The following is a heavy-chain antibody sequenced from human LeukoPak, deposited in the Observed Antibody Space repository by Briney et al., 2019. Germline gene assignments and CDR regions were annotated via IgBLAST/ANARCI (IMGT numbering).Heavy chain of an antibody. CDR2: IYYSGST. J-gene: IGHJ6*02. Sequence: PSETLSLTCTVSGGSISSGGYYWSWIRQHPGKGLEWIGYIYYSGSTYYNPSLKSRVTISADTSKNQFSLKLSSVTAADTAVYYCARGYYDFWSGYLASRATYGMDVWGQGTTVTVSS. D-gene: IGHD3-3*01. CDR3: ARGYYDFWSGYLASRATYGMDV. CDR1: GGSISSGGYY. V-gene: IGHV4-31*03.